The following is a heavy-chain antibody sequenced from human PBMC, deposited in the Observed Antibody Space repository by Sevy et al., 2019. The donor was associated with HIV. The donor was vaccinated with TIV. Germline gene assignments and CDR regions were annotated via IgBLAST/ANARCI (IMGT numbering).Heavy chain of an antibody. CDR1: GGSFDGFA. V-gene: IGHV1-69*13. Sequence: VKVSCHVSGGSFDGFAINWVRQAPGQGLEWMGGIIPMFRRANYAEKFQGSVTISADESTDTAYLEVKSLRVDDTAVYYCARDVIVGAAFDSWGQGTLVTVSS. CDR2: IIPMFRRA. CDR3: ARDVIVGAAFDS. J-gene: IGHJ4*02. D-gene: IGHD1-26*01.